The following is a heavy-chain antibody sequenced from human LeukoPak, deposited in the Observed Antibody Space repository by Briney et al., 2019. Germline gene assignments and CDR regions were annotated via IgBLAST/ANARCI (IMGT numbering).Heavy chain of an antibody. CDR2: IFGSGSS. V-gene: IGHV4-59*01. J-gene: IGHJ3*02. CDR3: AREKDTWSNHAKIRYDM. CDR1: GGSISDYY. D-gene: IGHD3-16*02. Sequence: SQTLSLTRTVSGGSISDYYWSWIRQPPGKGLEWIGWIFGSGSSNYNPSLKSRPTISADTTKNQFCQKLTSATDADTAVYYCAREKDTWSNHAKIRYDMWGQGTMVTVSS.